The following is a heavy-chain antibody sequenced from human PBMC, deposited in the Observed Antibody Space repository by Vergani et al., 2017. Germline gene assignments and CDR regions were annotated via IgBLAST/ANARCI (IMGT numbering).Heavy chain of an antibody. Sequence: QVQLVESGGGVVQPGRSLRLSCAASGFTFSSYGMHWVRQAPGKGLEGVAVIWYDGSNKYYADSVKGRFTISRDNSKNTLYLQMNSLRAEDTAVYYCAKVGGLSYYYYMDVWGKGTTVTVSS. V-gene: IGHV3-30*18. CDR1: GFTFSSYG. CDR2: IWYDGSNK. J-gene: IGHJ6*03. CDR3: AKVGGLSYYYYMDV.